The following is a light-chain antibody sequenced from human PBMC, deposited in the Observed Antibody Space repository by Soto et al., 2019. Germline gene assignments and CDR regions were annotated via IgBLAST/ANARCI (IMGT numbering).Light chain of an antibody. J-gene: IGKJ4*01. CDR2: GTS. V-gene: IGKV3-15*01. Sequence: EIVLTQSPATLSVSPGERATLSCRASQSVGNNFAWYQQKPGQAPRLLIFGTSTRATGVPARFSGSGSGTEFTLTISSPQSEDLSVYYCQKCCDWPLTFGGGAKVEIE. CDR1: QSVGNN. CDR3: QKCCDWPLT.